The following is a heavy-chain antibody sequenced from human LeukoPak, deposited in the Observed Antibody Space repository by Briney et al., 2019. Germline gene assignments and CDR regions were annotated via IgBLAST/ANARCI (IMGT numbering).Heavy chain of an antibody. CDR2: IRQDGSEK. CDR3: ARDPGYYDSSGYAFDI. D-gene: IGHD3-22*01. J-gene: IGHJ3*02. Sequence: GALRLSCAASGFTFSSYWMSWVRQAPGKGLGGVANIRQDGSEKYYVDSVKGRFTISRDNAKNSLYLQMNSLRAEDTAVYYCARDPGYYDSSGYAFDIWGQGTMVTVSS. CDR1: GFTFSSYW. V-gene: IGHV3-7*01.